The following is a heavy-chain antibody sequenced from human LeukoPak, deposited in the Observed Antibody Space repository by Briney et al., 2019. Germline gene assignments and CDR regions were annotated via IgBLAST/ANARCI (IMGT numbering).Heavy chain of an antibody. D-gene: IGHD3-22*01. CDR2: IYYSGST. CDR1: GGSISSYY. CDR3: ARVFDSSGGYDY. J-gene: IGHJ4*02. Sequence: PSETLSLTCTVSGGSISSYYWSWVRQPPGKGLEWVGYIYYSGSTNYNPSLKSPVTISVDTSKNQFSLKLSSVTAEDTAVYYCARVFDSSGGYDYWGQGTLVTVSS. V-gene: IGHV4-59*01.